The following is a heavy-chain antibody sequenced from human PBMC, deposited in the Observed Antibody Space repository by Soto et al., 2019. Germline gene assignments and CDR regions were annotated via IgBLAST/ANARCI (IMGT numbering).Heavy chain of an antibody. CDR3: ASRPGWKHIAAAGTAYYYGMDV. V-gene: IGHV4-34*01. CDR2: INHSGST. D-gene: IGHD6-13*01. CDR1: GGSFSGYY. Sequence: SETLSLSCAVYGGSFSGYYWSWIRQPPGKGLEWIGEINHSGSTNYNPSLKSRVTISVDTSKNQFSLKLSSVTAADTAVYYCASRPGWKHIAAAGTAYYYGMDVWGQGSTVT. J-gene: IGHJ6*02.